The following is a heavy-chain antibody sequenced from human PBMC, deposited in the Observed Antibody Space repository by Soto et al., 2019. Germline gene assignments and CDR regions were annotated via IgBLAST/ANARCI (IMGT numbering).Heavy chain of an antibody. CDR1: GGSFSGYY. Sequence: QVQLQQWGAGLLKPSETLSLTCAVYGGSFSGYYWSWIRQPPGKGLEWIGEINHSGSTNYNPSLKSRVTISVDTSKNQFSLKLSSVTAADTAVYYCARVLCRSTSCCGGGGRGYYFDYWGQGTLVTVSS. J-gene: IGHJ4*02. D-gene: IGHD2-2*01. V-gene: IGHV4-34*01. CDR3: ARVLCRSTSCCGGGGRGYYFDY. CDR2: INHSGST.